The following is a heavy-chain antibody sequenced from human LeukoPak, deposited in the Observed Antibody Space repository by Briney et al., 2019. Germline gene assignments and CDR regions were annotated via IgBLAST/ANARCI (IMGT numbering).Heavy chain of an antibody. Sequence: GGSLRLSCAASGFTFSDYYMSWIRQAPGKGLEWVSYISSSGSTIHYADSVKGRFTVSRDNAKNSLYLQMNTLRVEDTAVYYCVRGDSGSYPGFWGQGTLVTVSS. CDR2: ISSSGSTI. CDR1: GFTFSDYY. CDR3: VRGDSGSYPGF. J-gene: IGHJ4*02. D-gene: IGHD1-26*01. V-gene: IGHV3-11*04.